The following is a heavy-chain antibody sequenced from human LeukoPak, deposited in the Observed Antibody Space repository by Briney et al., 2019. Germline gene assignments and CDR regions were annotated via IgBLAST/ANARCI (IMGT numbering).Heavy chain of an antibody. CDR2: IRYDGSNK. CDR3: AKDGGGNFPLDAFDI. CDR1: GFTFSSYG. J-gene: IGHJ3*02. Sequence: GGSLRLSCAASGFTFSSYGMHWVRQAPGKGLEWVAFIRYDGSNKYYADSVKGRFTISRDNSKNTLYLQMNSLRAEDTAVYYCAKDGGGNFPLDAFDIWGQGTMVTVSS. V-gene: IGHV3-30*02. D-gene: IGHD4-23*01.